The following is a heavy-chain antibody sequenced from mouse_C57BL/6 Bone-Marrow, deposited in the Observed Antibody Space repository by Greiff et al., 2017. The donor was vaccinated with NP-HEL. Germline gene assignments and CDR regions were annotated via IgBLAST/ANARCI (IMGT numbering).Heavy chain of an antibody. J-gene: IGHJ1*03. CDR2: IDPSDSYT. D-gene: IGHD2-3*01. CDR1: GYTFTSYW. Sequence: QVQLQQPGAELVMPGASVKLSCKASGYTFTSYWMHWVQQRPGQGLEWIGEIDPSDSYTNYNQKFKGKSTLTVDKSTSTAYMQLSSLTSEDSAVYYCATNIYDGYPWYFDVWGTGTTVTVSS. CDR3: ATNIYDGYPWYFDV. V-gene: IGHV1-69*01.